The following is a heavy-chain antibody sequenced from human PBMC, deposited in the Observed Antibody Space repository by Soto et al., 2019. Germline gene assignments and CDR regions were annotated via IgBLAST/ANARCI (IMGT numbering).Heavy chain of an antibody. V-gene: IGHV2-5*02. Sequence: SGPTLVNPTQTLTLTCTFSGFSLSTSGVGVGWIRQPPGKALEWLALIYWDDDKRYSPSLKSRLTITKDTSKNQVVLTMTNMDPVDTATYYCAHILGSNYDILTGCCCDAFDIWGQGTMVTVSS. J-gene: IGHJ3*02. D-gene: IGHD3-9*01. CDR1: GFSLSTSGVG. CDR3: AHILGSNYDILTGCCCDAFDI. CDR2: IYWDDDK.